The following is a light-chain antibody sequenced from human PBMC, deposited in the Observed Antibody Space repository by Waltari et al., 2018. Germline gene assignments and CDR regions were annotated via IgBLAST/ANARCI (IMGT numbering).Light chain of an antibody. CDR1: SSDVGGYNY. V-gene: IGLV2-11*01. CDR3: CSFAGSVYIGV. Sequence: QSALTQPRSVSGSPGQSVTISCTGTSSDVGGYNYVSWYQQQPGKAPKLMIYDVSKRPSGGPDRFSGSKSGNTASLTISGLQTEDEADYFCCSFAGSVYIGVFGGGTKLTVL. CDR2: DVS. J-gene: IGLJ3*02.